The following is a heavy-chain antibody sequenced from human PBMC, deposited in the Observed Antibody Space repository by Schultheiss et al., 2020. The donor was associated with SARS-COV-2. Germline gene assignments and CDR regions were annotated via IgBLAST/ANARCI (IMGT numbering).Heavy chain of an antibody. Sequence: SETLSLTCTVSGGSISSSSYYWGWIRQPPGKGLEWIGSIYTSGSTNYNPSLKSRVTMSVDTSKNQFSLKLSSVTAADTAVYYCARGYSYGSYYDLWGRGTLVTVSS. CDR3: ARGYSYGSYYDL. CDR2: IYTSGST. CDR1: GGSISSSSYY. D-gene: IGHD5-18*01. J-gene: IGHJ2*01. V-gene: IGHV4-39*07.